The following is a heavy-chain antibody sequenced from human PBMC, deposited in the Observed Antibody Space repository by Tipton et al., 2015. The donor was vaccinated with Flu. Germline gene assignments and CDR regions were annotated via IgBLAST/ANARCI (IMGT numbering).Heavy chain of an antibody. CDR1: GFTFDDYA. V-gene: IGHV3-43D*03. D-gene: IGHD3-22*01. J-gene: IGHJ3*02. Sequence: SLRLSCAASGFTFDDYAMHWVRQAPGKGLEWVSLISWDGGSTYYADSVKGRFTISRDNSKNSLYLQMNSLRAEDTALYYCAKEDSSGHPIWGQGTMVTVSS. CDR3: AKEDSSGHPI. CDR2: ISWDGGST.